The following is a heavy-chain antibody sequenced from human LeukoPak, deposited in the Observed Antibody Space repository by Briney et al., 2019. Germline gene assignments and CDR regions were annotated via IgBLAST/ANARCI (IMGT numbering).Heavy chain of an antibody. D-gene: IGHD5-18*01. V-gene: IGHV3-23*01. J-gene: IGHJ3*01. CDR3: ARDIELST. CDR2: INYSGPNA. Sequence: PGGSLRLSCAVSGFTFSISAMTWVGQAPGKAREGFSLINYSGPNAYYADSVRGRFTISRDNSKNMLYMQMTSLRAEDSAIYYCARDIELSTWGQGTMVSV. CDR1: GFTFSISA.